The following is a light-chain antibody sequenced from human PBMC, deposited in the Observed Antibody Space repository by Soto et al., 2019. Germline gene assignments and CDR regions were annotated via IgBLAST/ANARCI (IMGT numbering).Light chain of an antibody. CDR3: VQFSHFPRT. CDR2: QIS. V-gene: IGKV2-24*01. Sequence: DIVLTQTPLSSPVTLGQPASISCRSSQNLVHSDGNTYLSWVQQRPGQPPRLLIYQISNRFSGVPNRFSGSGAGTDFTLTISRVEAVVVGIYSCVQFSHFPRTFGQGTKVEIK. J-gene: IGKJ1*01. CDR1: QNLVHSDGNTY.